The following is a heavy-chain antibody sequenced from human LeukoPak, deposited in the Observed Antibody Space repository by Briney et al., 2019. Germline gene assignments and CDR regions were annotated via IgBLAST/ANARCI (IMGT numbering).Heavy chain of an antibody. CDR2: ISSNGGST. CDR1: GFTFSSYA. V-gene: IGHV3-64*01. J-gene: IGHJ3*02. D-gene: IGHD5-12*01. Sequence: GGSLRLSCAASGFTFSSYAMHWVRQAPGKGLEYVSAISSNGGSTYYANSVKGRFTISRDNSKNTLYLQMGSLRAEDMAVYYCARDPLRHGAFDIWGQGTTVTVSS. CDR3: ARDPLRHGAFDI.